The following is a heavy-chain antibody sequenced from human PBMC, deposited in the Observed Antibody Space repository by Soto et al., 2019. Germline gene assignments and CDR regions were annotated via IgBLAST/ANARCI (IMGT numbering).Heavy chain of an antibody. Sequence: EVQLVESGGGLVQPGGSLRLSCAASGFTVSSYHMSWVRQAPGKGLEWVSIIYSAGSVDFADSVKGRFTISRDNSKNTLYLQMSSLRAEDTAVYYCTRVYSSSYHYFDYWGQGTLVTVSS. V-gene: IGHV3-66*01. D-gene: IGHD6-13*01. CDR2: IYSAGSV. CDR1: GFTVSSYH. CDR3: TRVYSSSYHYFDY. J-gene: IGHJ4*02.